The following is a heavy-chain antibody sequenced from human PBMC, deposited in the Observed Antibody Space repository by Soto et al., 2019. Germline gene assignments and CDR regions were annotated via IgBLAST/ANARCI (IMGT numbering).Heavy chain of an antibody. CDR3: ASRAYRYDGMDV. Sequence: ASVKVSCKVSGYTLTELSMHWVRQAPGKGLEWMGGFDPEDGETIYAQKFQGRVTMTEDTSTDTAYMELSSLRSEDTAVYYCASRAYRYDGMDVWGQGTMVTVSS. CDR1: GYTLTELS. J-gene: IGHJ6*02. D-gene: IGHD4-4*01. V-gene: IGHV1-24*01. CDR2: FDPEDGET.